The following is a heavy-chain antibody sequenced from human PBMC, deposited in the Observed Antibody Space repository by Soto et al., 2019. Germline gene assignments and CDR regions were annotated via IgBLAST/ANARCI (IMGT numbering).Heavy chain of an antibody. CDR2: IYYSGSS. J-gene: IGHJ5*02. V-gene: IGHV4-39*01. CDR1: GGSISSSGYY. CDR3: ARRTEDWPGSLNTWFDP. D-gene: IGHD3-9*01. Sequence: SETLSLTCTVSGGSISSSGYYWGWIRQPPGKGLEWIGNIYYSGSSYYNPSLKSRVTISVYTSKNQFSLKLSSVTAADTAVYYCARRTEDWPGSLNTWFDPWGQGTLVTVSS.